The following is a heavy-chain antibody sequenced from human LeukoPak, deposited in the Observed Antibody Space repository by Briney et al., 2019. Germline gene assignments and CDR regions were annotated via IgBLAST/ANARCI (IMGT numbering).Heavy chain of an antibody. CDR1: GFTFSSYG. J-gene: IGHJ4*02. CDR3: AKDFESYCGGDCYSFCDY. D-gene: IGHD2-21*01. V-gene: IGHV3-30*02. CDR2: IRYDGSNK. Sequence: GGSLRLSCAASGFTFSSYGMHWVRQAPGKGLEWVAFIRYDGSNKYYADSVKGRFTISRDNSKTTLYLQMNSLRAEDTAVYYCAKDFESYCGGDCYSFCDYWGQGTLVTVSS.